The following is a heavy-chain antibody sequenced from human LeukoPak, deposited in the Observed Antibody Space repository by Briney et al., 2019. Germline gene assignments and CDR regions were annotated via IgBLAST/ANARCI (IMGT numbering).Heavy chain of an antibody. D-gene: IGHD4-23*01. V-gene: IGHV3-9*01. J-gene: IGHJ3*02. CDR3: AKVYGGNSRAAFDI. CDR1: GFTFEDYS. Sequence: GGSLRLSCAASGFTFEDYSMHWVRQAPGKGLEWVSGIRWNSESKGYAGSVKGRFTISRDNSKNSLYLQMNSLRPEDTALYYCAKVYGGNSRAAFDIWGQGTMVTVSS. CDR2: IRWNSESK.